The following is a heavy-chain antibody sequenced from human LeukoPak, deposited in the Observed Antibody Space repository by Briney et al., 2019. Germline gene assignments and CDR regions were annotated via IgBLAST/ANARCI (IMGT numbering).Heavy chain of an antibody. CDR1: GYTFTSYG. V-gene: IGHV1-18*01. J-gene: IGHJ4*02. D-gene: IGHD3-3*01. CDR3: ARFVGGYYYYFDY. CDR2: INAYNGNT. Sequence: ASVKVSCKASGYTFTSYGITWVRQAPGQGLGWMGWINAYNGNTNYAQKVQGRVTMTTDTSTSTAYMELRSLRSDDTAVYYCARFVGGYYYYFDYWGQGTLITVSS.